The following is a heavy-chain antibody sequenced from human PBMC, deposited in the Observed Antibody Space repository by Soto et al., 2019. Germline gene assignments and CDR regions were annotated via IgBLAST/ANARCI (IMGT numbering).Heavy chain of an antibody. V-gene: IGHV4-34*01. J-gene: IGHJ4*02. CDR2: INHSGST. D-gene: IGHD4-17*01. Sequence: SETLSLTCAVYGGSFSGYSWTWIRQPPGTGLEWVGEINHSGSTNYNPSLKSRVTISVDRSKNQFSLKLSSVTAADTAVYYCARALLRWQRPSYFDYWGQGTLVTVSS. CDR1: GGSFSGYS. CDR3: ARALLRWQRPSYFDY.